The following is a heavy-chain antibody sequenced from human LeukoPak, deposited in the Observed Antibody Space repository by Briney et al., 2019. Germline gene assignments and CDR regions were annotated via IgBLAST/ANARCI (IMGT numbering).Heavy chain of an antibody. CDR3: ARAGRVLWFGELYAFDI. Sequence: GASVKVSCKASGYTFTGYYMHWVRQAPGQGLEWMGWINPNSGGTNYAQKFQGRVTMTRDTSISTAYMELSRLRSDDTAVYYCARAGRVLWFGELYAFDIWGQGTMVTVSS. CDR2: INPNSGGT. CDR1: GYTFTGYY. J-gene: IGHJ3*02. V-gene: IGHV1-2*02. D-gene: IGHD3-10*01.